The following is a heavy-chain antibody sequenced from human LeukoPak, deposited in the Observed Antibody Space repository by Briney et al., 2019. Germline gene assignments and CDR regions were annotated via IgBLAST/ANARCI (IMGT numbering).Heavy chain of an antibody. Sequence: GGSLRLSCAASGFTFSSYSMNWVRQAPGKGLEWVSSISSSSSYIYYADSVKGRFTISRDNAKNSLYLQMNSLRAEDTAVYYCARDQDDILTGYWNYWGQGTLVTVSS. CDR1: GFTFSSYS. J-gene: IGHJ4*02. CDR2: ISSSSSYI. D-gene: IGHD3-9*01. CDR3: ARDQDDILTGYWNY. V-gene: IGHV3-21*01.